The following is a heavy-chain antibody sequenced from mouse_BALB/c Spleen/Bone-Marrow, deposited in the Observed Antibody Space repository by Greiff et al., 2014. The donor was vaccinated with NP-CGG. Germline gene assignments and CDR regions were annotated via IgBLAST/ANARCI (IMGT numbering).Heavy chain of an antibody. J-gene: IGHJ3*01. CDR1: GYTFTSYD. CDR2: IYPGDGSS. D-gene: IGHD3-2*01. Sequence: QVQLQQSGPELVKPGALVKISCKASGYTFTSYDINWVKQRPGQGLEWIGWIYPGDGSSKFNEKFKGKATLTADKSSSTAYMQLSSLTSENSAVYFCACSGDRSGYGFAYWGQGTLVTVSA. V-gene: IGHV1S56*01. CDR3: ACSGDRSGYGFAY.